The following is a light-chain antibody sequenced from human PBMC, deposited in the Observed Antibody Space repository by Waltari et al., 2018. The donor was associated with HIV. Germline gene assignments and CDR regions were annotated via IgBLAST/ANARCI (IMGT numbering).Light chain of an antibody. CDR1: HSVSRY. V-gene: IGKV3-11*01. Sequence: EIVLTQSPATLSLSPGERATLSCRASHSVSRYLAWYQQKPGQAPRLLIYDASNRATGIPARFSGSGYGADFTLTISSLETEDFAVYDCQQRSNWPLTFGGGTKVEIK. J-gene: IGKJ4*01. CDR2: DAS. CDR3: QQRSNWPLT.